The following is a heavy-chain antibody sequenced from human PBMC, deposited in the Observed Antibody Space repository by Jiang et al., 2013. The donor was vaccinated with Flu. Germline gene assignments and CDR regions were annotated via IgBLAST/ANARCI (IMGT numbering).Heavy chain of an antibody. CDR3: ARHMESSTSCYAY. Sequence: GGSFSGFYWSWIRQPPGKGLEWDWGKSIISGIANYKSSLKSRVTISVDTSKNQFSLKLTSVTAADTAMYYCARHMESSTSCYAYWGQGTLVTVSS. V-gene: IGHV4-34*01. J-gene: IGHJ4*02. CDR2: SIISGIA. D-gene: IGHD2-2*01. CDR1: GGSFSGFY.